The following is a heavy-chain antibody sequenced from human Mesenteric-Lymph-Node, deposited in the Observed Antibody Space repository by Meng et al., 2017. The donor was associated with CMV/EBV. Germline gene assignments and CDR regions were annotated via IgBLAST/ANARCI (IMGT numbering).Heavy chain of an antibody. CDR3: AKSESLSKLPVDC. Sequence: GGSLRLSCAASGFTFSSYDMHWVRQATGKGREWVSAIGTAGDTYYPGSVKGRFTISRENAKNTLYLQMNSLRAGDTAVYYCAKSESLSKLPVDCWGQGTLVTVSS. D-gene: IGHD2-15*01. CDR2: IGTAGDT. CDR1: GFTFSSYD. J-gene: IGHJ4*02. V-gene: IGHV3-13*01.